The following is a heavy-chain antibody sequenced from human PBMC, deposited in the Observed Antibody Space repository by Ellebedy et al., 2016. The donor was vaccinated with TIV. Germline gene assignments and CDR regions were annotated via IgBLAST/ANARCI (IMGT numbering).Heavy chain of an antibody. CDR3: ARSYGDRLFDS. CDR2: INYSGST. J-gene: IGHJ4*02. Sequence: MPSETLSLTCSVSGGSVRSGSYYWSWIRQPPGKGLECIGYINYSGSTNYHPSLKSRVTVSVDTSKNQFSLKLTSVTAADTAVYYCARSYGDRLFDSWGQGTLVTVSS. D-gene: IGHD4-17*01. V-gene: IGHV4-61*01. CDR1: GGSVRSGSYY.